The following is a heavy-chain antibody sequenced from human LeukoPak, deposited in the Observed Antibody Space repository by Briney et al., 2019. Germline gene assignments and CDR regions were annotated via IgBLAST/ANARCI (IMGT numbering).Heavy chain of an antibody. J-gene: IGHJ4*02. V-gene: IGHV4-59*01. Sequence: ASETLSLTCAVSGASINDFYWTWIRQPPGKGLEWIGYVYYGGSTNYNPSLKSRVSMSVDTSKNQFSLTLTSVTVADTAFYYCARGGIRGYSAFDNLDFWGLGTHVTVSS. CDR1: GASINDFY. CDR3: ARGGIRGYSAFDNLDF. CDR2: VYYGGST. D-gene: IGHD5-12*01.